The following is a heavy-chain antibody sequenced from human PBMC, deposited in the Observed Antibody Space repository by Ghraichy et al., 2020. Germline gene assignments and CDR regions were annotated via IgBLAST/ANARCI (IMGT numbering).Heavy chain of an antibody. Sequence: GGSLRLSCATSGFTFSSYGMHWVRQAPGKGLEWVAVIWYDGSNKYYADSVRGRFTISRDNSKNTLYLQMNSLRAEDTAVYYRARAHHYDTSGYYHFDYWGQGTLVTVSS. D-gene: IGHD3-22*01. CDR2: IWYDGSNK. CDR3: ARAHHYDTSGYYHFDY. J-gene: IGHJ4*02. V-gene: IGHV3-33*01. CDR1: GFTFSSYG.